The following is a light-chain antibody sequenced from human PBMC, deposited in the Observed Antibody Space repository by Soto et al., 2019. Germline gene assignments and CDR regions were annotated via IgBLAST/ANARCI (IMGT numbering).Light chain of an antibody. J-gene: IGKJ5*01. Sequence: EIVLTQSPVTLSLSPGERATLSCRASQSVRTYLAWYQVKPGQAPRLLLYYASSRASGVPARFSGSGSGTDFTLTISSLEPEDFALYYCQQRNSWTPITFCQGTRLEIK. CDR2: YAS. CDR1: QSVRTY. CDR3: QQRNSWTPIT. V-gene: IGKV3-11*01.